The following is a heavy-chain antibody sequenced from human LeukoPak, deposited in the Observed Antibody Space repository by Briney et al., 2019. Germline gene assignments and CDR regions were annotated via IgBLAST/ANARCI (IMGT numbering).Heavy chain of an antibody. V-gene: IGHV3-7*01. J-gene: IGHJ4*02. CDR2: IKQDGSEK. D-gene: IGHD6-13*01. CDR3: ARDHSGTEDY. CDR1: GFTFSSYA. Sequence: GGSLRLSCAASGFTFSSYAMHWVRQAPGKGLEWVANIKQDGSEKYYVDSVKGRFTISRDNAKNSLYLQMNSLRAEDTAVYYCARDHSGTEDYWGQGTLVTVSS.